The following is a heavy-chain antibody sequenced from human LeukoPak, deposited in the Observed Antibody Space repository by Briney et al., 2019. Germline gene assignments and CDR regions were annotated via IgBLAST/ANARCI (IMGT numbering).Heavy chain of an antibody. CDR1: GGSISSYY. D-gene: IGHD1-26*01. V-gene: IGHV4-4*07. Sequence: SETLSLTCTVSGGSISSYYWSWIRQPAGKGLEWIGRIYTSGCTNYNPSLKSRVTISVDKSKNQFSLKLSSVTAADTAVYYCATTRVGFSYFDYWGQGTLVTVSS. CDR2: IYTSGCT. CDR3: ATTRVGFSYFDY. J-gene: IGHJ4*02.